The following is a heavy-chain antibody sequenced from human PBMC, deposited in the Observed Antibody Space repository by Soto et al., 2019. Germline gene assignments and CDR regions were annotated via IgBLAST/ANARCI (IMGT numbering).Heavy chain of an antibody. CDR2: IYYSGST. CDR3: ARDTMGLRSLPYFDY. D-gene: IGHD4-17*01. CDR1: GGSISSYY. V-gene: IGHV4-59*01. Sequence: LSLTCTVSGGSISSYYWSWIRQPPGKGLEWIGYIYYSGSTNYNPSLKSRVTISVDTSKNQFSLKLSSVTAADTAVYYCARDTMGLRSLPYFDYWGQGTLVTVSS. J-gene: IGHJ4*02.